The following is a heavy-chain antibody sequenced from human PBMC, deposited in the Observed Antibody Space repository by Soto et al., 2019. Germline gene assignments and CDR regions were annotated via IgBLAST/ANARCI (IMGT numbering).Heavy chain of an antibody. Sequence: PGGSLSLSCVASGFTFISSFMGWVRPAPGKGLEWVANINQDGGGTYYVDSVEGRFTISRDNAKDSLYLQMNSLRGEDTAVYYCARYFRGSGRYFFDYWGQGTLVTVSS. V-gene: IGHV3-7*03. D-gene: IGHD6-19*01. CDR2: INQDGGGT. J-gene: IGHJ4*02. CDR1: GFTFISSF. CDR3: ARYFRGSGRYFFDY.